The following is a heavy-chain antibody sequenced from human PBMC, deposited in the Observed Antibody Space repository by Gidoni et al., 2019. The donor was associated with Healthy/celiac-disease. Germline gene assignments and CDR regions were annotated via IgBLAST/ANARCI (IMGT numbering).Heavy chain of an antibody. CDR3: AYGLSGSGQIDY. Sequence: EVQLVESGGVVVQPGGSLRLSCAASGFTFDDYTMHWVRQAPGKGLEWVSLISWDGGSTYYADSVKGRFTISRDNSKNSLYLQMNSLRTEDTALYYCAYGLSGSGQIDYWGQGTLVTVSS. CDR1: GFTFDDYT. D-gene: IGHD6-19*01. V-gene: IGHV3-43*01. CDR2: ISWDGGST. J-gene: IGHJ4*02.